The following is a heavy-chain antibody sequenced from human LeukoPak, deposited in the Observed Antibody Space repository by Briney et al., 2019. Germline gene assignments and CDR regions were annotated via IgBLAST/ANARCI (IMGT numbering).Heavy chain of an antibody. Sequence: GASVKVSCKASGYTFTGYYMHWVRQAPGQGLEWMGWVNPNSGGTNYAQKFQGWVTMTRDTSISTAYMELSRLRSDDTAVYYCAREYSSSWYLNYGMDVWGQGTTVTVSS. CDR2: VNPNSGGT. J-gene: IGHJ6*02. CDR3: AREYSSSWYLNYGMDV. D-gene: IGHD6-13*01. CDR1: GYTFTGYY. V-gene: IGHV1-2*04.